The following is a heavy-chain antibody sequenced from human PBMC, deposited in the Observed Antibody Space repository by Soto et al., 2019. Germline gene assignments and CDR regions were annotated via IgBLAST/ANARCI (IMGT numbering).Heavy chain of an antibody. CDR2: INPNSGNI. V-gene: IGHV1-8*01. J-gene: IGHJ4*02. CDR1: GNTFTSYD. CDR3: ARGRASGSYYLLDY. D-gene: IGHD3-10*01. Sequence: ASVKVSCKASGNTFTSYDINWVRQATGHGLEWMGWINPNSGNIGYAQKFQGRVTMTRDTAIRTAYMEVSRLRSDDTAVYYCARGRASGSYYLLDYWGQGTSVTVS.